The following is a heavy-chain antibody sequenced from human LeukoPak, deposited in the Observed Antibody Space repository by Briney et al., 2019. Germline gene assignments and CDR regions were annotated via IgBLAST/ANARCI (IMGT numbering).Heavy chain of an antibody. J-gene: IGHJ4*02. CDR2: IYHSGST. V-gene: IGHV4-38-2*01. CDR1: GYSISSGYY. D-gene: IGHD2-21*01. CDR3: ARHFGVDDY. Sequence: SETLSLTCAVSGYSISSGYYWGWIRQPPGKGLEWIGSIYHSGSTYYNPSLKGRVTISVDTSKNQFSLKLSSVTAADTAVYYCARHFGVDDYWGQGTLVTVSS.